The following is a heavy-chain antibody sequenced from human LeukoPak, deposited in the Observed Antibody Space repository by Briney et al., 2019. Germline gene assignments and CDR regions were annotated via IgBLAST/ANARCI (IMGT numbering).Heavy chain of an antibody. Sequence: SVKVSCKASGGTFSSYAISWVRQAPGQGLEWMGRIIPILGIANYAQKFQGRVTITADKSTSTAYMELSSLRSEDTAVYYCARDRAMVRGPITPDYWGQGTLVTVSS. J-gene: IGHJ4*02. V-gene: IGHV1-69*04. CDR3: ARDRAMVRGPITPDY. D-gene: IGHD3-10*01. CDR2: IIPILGIA. CDR1: GGTFSSYA.